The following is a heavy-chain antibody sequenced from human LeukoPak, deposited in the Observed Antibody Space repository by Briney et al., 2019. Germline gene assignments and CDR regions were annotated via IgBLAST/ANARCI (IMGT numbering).Heavy chain of an antibody. CDR1: GGSISSYY. D-gene: IGHD3-10*01. CDR3: ARDSPGGSGSYPR. CDR2: IYYSGST. V-gene: IGHV4-59*12. Sequence: PSETLSLTCTVSGGSISSYYWSWIRQPPGKGLEWIGYIYYSGSTNYNPSLKSRVTISVDTSKNQFSLKLSSVTAADTAVYYCARDSPGGSGSYPRWGQGTLVTVSS. J-gene: IGHJ4*02.